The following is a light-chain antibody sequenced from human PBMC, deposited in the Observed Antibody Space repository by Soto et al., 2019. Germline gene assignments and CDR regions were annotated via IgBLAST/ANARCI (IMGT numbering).Light chain of an antibody. J-gene: IGLJ1*01. Sequence: QPVLTQPRSVSGSPGQSVTISCTGTGSDVDNYNYVSWYQQHPGKAPNLMIYDVTKRPSGVPDRISGSKSGNTASLTISGLQAEDEADYYCCSYAGRYTYVFGTGTKVTVL. CDR3: CSYAGRYTYV. V-gene: IGLV2-11*01. CDR2: DVT. CDR1: GSDVDNYNY.